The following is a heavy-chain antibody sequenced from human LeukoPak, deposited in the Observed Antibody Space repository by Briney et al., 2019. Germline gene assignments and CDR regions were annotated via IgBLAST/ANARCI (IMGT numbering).Heavy chain of an antibody. D-gene: IGHD3-22*01. Sequence: GGSLRLSCAASGFTFSSYAMSWVRQAPGKGLEWVSATSGSGGSTYYADSVKGRFTISRDNSKNTLYLQMNSLRAEDTAVYYCAKVGYYYDSSGYSLYFQHWGQGTLVTVSS. CDR3: AKVGYYYDSSGYSLYFQH. CDR2: TSGSGGST. CDR1: GFTFSSYA. J-gene: IGHJ1*01. V-gene: IGHV3-23*01.